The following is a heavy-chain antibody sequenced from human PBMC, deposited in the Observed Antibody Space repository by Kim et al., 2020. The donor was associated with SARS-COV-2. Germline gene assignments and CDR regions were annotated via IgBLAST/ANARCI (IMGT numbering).Heavy chain of an antibody. CDR3: ARAGSGSYFYYYYYGMDV. Sequence: ASVKVSCKASGYTFTSYDINWVRQATGQGLEWMGWMNPNSGNTGYAQKFQGRVTMTRNTSISTAYMELSSLRSEDTAVYYCARAGSGSYFYYYYYGMDVWGQGTTVTVSS. CDR1: GYTFTSYD. J-gene: IGHJ6*02. V-gene: IGHV1-8*01. D-gene: IGHD3-10*01. CDR2: MNPNSGNT.